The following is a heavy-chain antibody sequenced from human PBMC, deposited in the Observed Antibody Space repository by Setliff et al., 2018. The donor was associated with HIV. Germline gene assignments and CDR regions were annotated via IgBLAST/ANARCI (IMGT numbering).Heavy chain of an antibody. D-gene: IGHD5-18*01. CDR1: GGSFSANY. J-gene: IGHJ4*02. V-gene: IGHV4-34*01. Sequence: PSETLSLTCAVYGGSFSANYWTWIRQPPGEGLEWIGEIHHTGSTSYNPSLKSRVTISADTSKKHFSLKLSSVTAADTAMYYCARADIYGYVDFWGQGTLVTVSS. CDR3: ARADIYGYVDF. CDR2: IHHTGST.